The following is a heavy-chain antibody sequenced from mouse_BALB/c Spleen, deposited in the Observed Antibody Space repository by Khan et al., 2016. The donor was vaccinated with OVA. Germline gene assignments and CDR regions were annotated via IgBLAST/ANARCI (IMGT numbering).Heavy chain of an antibody. CDR2: IDPYNGGT. Sequence: VQLKQSGPELVKPGASVKVSCKASGYSFTDYNMFWVKQSHGKSLEWIGYIDPYNGGTGYNPKFKGKATLTVDKSSSTAFMHLNSLTSDDSAVYYGALIYYYGTGFDYWGQGTTLTVSS. J-gene: IGHJ2*01. CDR3: ALIYYYGTGFDY. D-gene: IGHD1-1*01. CDR1: GYSFTDYN. V-gene: IGHV1S135*01.